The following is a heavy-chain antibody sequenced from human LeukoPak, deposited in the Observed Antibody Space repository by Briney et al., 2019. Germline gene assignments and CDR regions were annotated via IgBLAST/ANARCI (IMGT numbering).Heavy chain of an antibody. Sequence: GGSLRLSCEASTFGNYWFHWVRQVPGTGLGWLSRVSPDGTTTTHADSVKGSFTISRANAKSTLYLQINSLSAEDTAVYYCAREGDPTMCAGSSPDRWGQGILVTVSS. D-gene: IGHD5-24*01. V-gene: IGHV3-74*01. CDR1: TFGNYW. J-gene: IGHJ5*02. CDR3: AREGDPTMCAGSSPDR. CDR2: VSPDGTTT.